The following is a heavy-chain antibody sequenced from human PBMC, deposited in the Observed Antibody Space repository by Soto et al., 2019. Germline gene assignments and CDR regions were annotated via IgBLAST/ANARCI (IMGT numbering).Heavy chain of an antibody. D-gene: IGHD5-12*01. Sequence: QVQLVQSGAEVKKPGASVTVSCKASGYRFSDYYLHWERQAPGQGPEWMGWMNPNSGDTKYAQKFKVRVNKTRDTSDRTAFKELKWLKSDDTAVYYCARESGRATSTLDYYDFYMDVWGIGTTFTVSS. CDR1: GYRFSDYY. J-gene: IGHJ6*03. V-gene: IGHV1-2*02. CDR3: ARESGRATSTLDYYDFYMDV. CDR2: MNPNSGDT.